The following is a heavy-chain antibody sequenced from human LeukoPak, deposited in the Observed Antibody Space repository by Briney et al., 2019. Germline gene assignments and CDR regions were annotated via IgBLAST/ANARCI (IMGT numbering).Heavy chain of an antibody. CDR1: GYTFTGYY. CDR3: ARDLGVRYYYDSSGEFDY. CDR2: INPNSGGT. J-gene: IGHJ4*02. Sequence: GASVKVSCKASGYTFTGYYMHWVRQAPGQGLEWMERINPNSGGTNYAQKFQGRVTMTRDTSISTAYMELSRLRSDDTAVYYCARDLGVRYYYDSSGEFDYWGQGTLVTVSS. D-gene: IGHD3-22*01. V-gene: IGHV1-2*06.